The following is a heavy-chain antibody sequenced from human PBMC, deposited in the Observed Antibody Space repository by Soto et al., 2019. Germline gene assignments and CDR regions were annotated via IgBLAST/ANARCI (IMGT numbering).Heavy chain of an antibody. V-gene: IGHV4-31*03. CDR1: GGSISSGGYY. D-gene: IGHD3-10*01. J-gene: IGHJ3*02. CDR2: IYYSGST. Sequence: QVQLQESGPGLVKPSQTLSLTCTVSGGSISSGGYYWSWIRQHPGKGLEWIGYIYYSGSTYYNPSLQSRVTITVDTSKNQFSLKLSSVTAADTAVYYCAGTYPTVYGSGSYGLLAFDIWGQGTMVTVSS. CDR3: AGTYPTVYGSGSYGLLAFDI.